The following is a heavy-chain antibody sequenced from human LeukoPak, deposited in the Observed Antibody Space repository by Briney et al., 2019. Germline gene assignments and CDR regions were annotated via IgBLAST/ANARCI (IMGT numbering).Heavy chain of an antibody. J-gene: IGHJ3*02. CDR2: ITGSGRGT. CDR1: GFTFSNYW. CDR3: SKDPNGDYVGAFDM. V-gene: IGHV3-23*01. Sequence: GGSLRLSCAASGFTFSNYWMSWVRQAPGKGLEWVSSITGSGRGTYYADSVKGRFSVSRDNSQNTVFLHMNSLRADDTALYYCSKDPNGDYVGAFDMWGPGTMVTVSS. D-gene: IGHD4-17*01.